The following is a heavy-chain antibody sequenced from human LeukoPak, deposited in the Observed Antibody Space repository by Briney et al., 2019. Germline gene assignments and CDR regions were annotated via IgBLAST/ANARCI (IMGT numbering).Heavy chain of an antibody. Sequence: PGGSLRLSCAASGFTFNRNAISWVRQAPGKGLEWVSAISGSGGSTYYADSVKGRFTISRDNSKNTLYLQMNSLRAEDTAVYYCAKTGDIVVVPAAPFDYWGQGTLVTVSS. CDR3: AKTGDIVVVPAAPFDY. CDR1: GFTFNRNA. J-gene: IGHJ4*02. D-gene: IGHD2-2*01. V-gene: IGHV3-23*01. CDR2: ISGSGGST.